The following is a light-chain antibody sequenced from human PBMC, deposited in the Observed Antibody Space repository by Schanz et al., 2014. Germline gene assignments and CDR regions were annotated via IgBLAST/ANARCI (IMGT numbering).Light chain of an antibody. J-gene: IGKJ4*01. Sequence: DIQLTQSPSSLSASVGDRVTISCRASQSITSFLNWYQHKPGRAPKLLIFGASSLQSGVPSRFSGSGSRTDFALTISSLQPEDFATYYCQQSYTTPPRFGGGTKVEI. CDR1: QSITSF. CDR3: QQSYTTPPR. V-gene: IGKV1-39*01. CDR2: GAS.